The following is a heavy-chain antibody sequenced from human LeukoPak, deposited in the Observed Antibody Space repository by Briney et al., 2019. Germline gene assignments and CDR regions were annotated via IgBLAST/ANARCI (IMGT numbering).Heavy chain of an antibody. CDR2: IIPIFGTA. CDR1: GGTFSSYA. Sequence: SVKVSCKASGGTFSSYAISWVRQAPGQGLEWMGGIIPIFGTANYAQRFQGRVTITADESTSTAYMELSSLRSEDTAVYYCASQDYCDQQKPFDYWGQGTLVTVSS. J-gene: IGHJ4*02. D-gene: IGHD3-22*01. V-gene: IGHV1-69*13. CDR3: ASQDYCDQQKPFDY.